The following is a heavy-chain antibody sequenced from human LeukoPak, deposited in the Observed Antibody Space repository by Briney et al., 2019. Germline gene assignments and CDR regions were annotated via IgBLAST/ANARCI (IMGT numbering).Heavy chain of an antibody. CDR3: ARASFYYDSSGYSIAFDI. CDR1: GGSISNGSYY. J-gene: IGHJ3*02. V-gene: IGHV4-61*02. CDR2: IYTSGST. D-gene: IGHD3-22*01. Sequence: SQTLSLNCTVSGGSISNGSYYWSWIRQPAGKGLEWIGRIYTSGSTNYNPSLKSRVTISVDTSTNQFSLKLSSVTAADTAVYYCARASFYYDSSGYSIAFDIWGQGTMVTVSS.